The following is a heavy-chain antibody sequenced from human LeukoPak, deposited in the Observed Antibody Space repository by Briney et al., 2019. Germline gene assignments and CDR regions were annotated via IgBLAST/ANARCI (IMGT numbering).Heavy chain of an antibody. CDR2: TRNKVNSYTT. J-gene: IGHJ4*02. V-gene: IGHV3-72*01. Sequence: GGSLRLSCAASGFTFSDHYIDWVRQAPGKGLEWVARTRNKVNSYTTAYAASVTGRFTVSRDDSSNSVYLQMNSLKIEDTAVYYCARSMYGEGRRILDFDYWGQGSLLTVSS. CDR1: GFTFSDHY. D-gene: IGHD4/OR15-4a*01. CDR3: ARSMYGEGRRILDFDY.